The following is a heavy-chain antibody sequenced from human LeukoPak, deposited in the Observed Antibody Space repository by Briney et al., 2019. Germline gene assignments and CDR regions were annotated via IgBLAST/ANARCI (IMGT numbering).Heavy chain of an antibody. D-gene: IGHD1-26*01. CDR3: TRVGAATTRDY. J-gene: IGHJ4*02. CDR1: GFTFSDYW. Sequence: GGSLRLSCAVSGFTFSDYWMHWVRQTPGKGLVWVSRISTDGSTTTYADSVKGRFTISRDNAKNTLYLQMNSLRAEDTALYYCTRVGAATTRDYWGQGTLVTVSS. CDR2: ISTDGSTT. V-gene: IGHV3-74*01.